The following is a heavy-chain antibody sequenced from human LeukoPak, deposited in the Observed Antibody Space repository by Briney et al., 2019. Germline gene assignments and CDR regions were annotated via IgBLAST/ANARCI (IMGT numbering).Heavy chain of an antibody. CDR2: IDPSDSYT. CDR3: PRLERGWNYNY. J-gene: IGHJ4*02. V-gene: IGHV5-10-1*01. D-gene: IGHD1-7*01. Sequence: GESLRISCKGSGYSFTSYWISWVRQMPGKGLEWMGRIDPSDSYTNYSPSFQGHVTISADKSISTAYLQWSSLKASDTAMYYWPRLERGWNYNYWVQGTLVIDSS. CDR1: GYSFTSYW.